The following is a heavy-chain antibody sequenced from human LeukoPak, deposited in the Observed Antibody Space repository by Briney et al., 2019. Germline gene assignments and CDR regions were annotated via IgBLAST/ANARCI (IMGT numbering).Heavy chain of an antibody. CDR1: GGTFSSYA. Sequence: SVKVSCKASGGTFSSYAISWVRQAPGQGLEWMGGIIPIFGTANYAQKFQGRVTITADESTSTAYMELSSLRSEDMAVYYCARDKYKFPGYCSGGSCYDFDYWGQGTLVTVSS. V-gene: IGHV1-69*01. D-gene: IGHD2-15*01. CDR2: IIPIFGTA. J-gene: IGHJ4*02. CDR3: ARDKYKFPGYCSGGSCYDFDY.